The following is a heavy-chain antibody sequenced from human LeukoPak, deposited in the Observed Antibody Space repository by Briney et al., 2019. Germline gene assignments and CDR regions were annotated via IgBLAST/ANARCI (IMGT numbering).Heavy chain of an antibody. CDR3: ARDRRSSGWLFDY. D-gene: IGHD6-19*01. Sequence: PGGSLRLSCAASGFTFSSYSMNWVHQAPGKGLEWVSSISSSSSYIYYADSVKGRFTISRDNAKNSLYLQMNSLRAEDTAVYYCARDRRSSGWLFDYWGQGTLVTVSS. CDR1: GFTFSSYS. J-gene: IGHJ4*02. CDR2: ISSSSSYI. V-gene: IGHV3-21*01.